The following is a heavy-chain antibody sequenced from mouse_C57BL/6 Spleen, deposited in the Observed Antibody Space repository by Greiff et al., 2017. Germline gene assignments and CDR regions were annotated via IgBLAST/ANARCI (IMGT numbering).Heavy chain of an antibody. J-gene: IGHJ3*01. CDR3: ASGGLRRDAY. CDR1: GYTFTSYW. Sequence: VQLQQPGAELVRPGSSVKLSCKASGYTFTSYWMHWVKQRPIQGLEWVGNIDPSDSETHYNQKFKDKATLTVDKSSSTAYMQLSSLTSEDSAVYYCASGGLRRDAYWGQGTLVTVSA. D-gene: IGHD2-12*01. V-gene: IGHV1-52*01. CDR2: IDPSDSET.